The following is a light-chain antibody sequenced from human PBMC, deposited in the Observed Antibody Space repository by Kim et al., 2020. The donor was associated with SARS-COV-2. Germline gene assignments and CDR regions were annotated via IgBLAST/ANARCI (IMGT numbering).Light chain of an antibody. CDR2: DIT. CDR3: LLSYRGAWV. V-gene: IGLV7-46*01. CDR1: TGTVTTDHN. J-gene: IGLJ3*02. Sequence: GRTVTFTCASSTGTVTTDHNPYWFQQKPGQVPRTLIYDITNKPSWTPARFSGSLLGDKAALTLSGAQPEDEGDYYCLLSYRGAWVFGGGTKLTVL.